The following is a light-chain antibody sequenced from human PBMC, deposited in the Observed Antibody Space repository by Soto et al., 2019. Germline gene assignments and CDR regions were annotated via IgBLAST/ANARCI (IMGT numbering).Light chain of an antibody. Sequence: EVVMTQSPATLSVSPGDRATLSCRASQSVSGDLAWYQHKPGQAPRLRIYGASTRATGVPDRFSGSGSVTDFTLTISRLQSEDCAVYYCHQYNNWLQAFGQGTRVDIK. CDR2: GAS. J-gene: IGKJ1*01. CDR3: HQYNNWLQA. CDR1: QSVSGD. V-gene: IGKV3-15*01.